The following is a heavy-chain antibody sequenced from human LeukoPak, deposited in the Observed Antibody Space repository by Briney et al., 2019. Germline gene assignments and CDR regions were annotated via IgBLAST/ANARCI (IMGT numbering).Heavy chain of an antibody. CDR2: IYYSGST. V-gene: IGHV4-59*01. D-gene: IGHD2-2*01. J-gene: IGHJ3*02. Sequence: SETLSLTCTVSNSSISSYYWNWIRQPPGKGLEWIGYIYYSGSTNYNPSLKSRVTISVDTSKNQFSLKLSSVTAADTAVYYCARYCSSTSCSHFDAFDIWGQGTMVTVSS. CDR3: ARYCSSTSCSHFDAFDI. CDR1: NSSISSYY.